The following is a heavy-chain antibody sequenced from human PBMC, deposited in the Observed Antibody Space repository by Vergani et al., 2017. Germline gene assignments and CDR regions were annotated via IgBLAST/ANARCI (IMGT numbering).Heavy chain of an antibody. D-gene: IGHD3-3*01. V-gene: IGHV3-9*01. CDR2: ISWNSGSI. CDR3: AKDANYDFWSGYDNPFDY. Sequence: EVQLVESGGGLVQPGRSLRLSCAASGFTFDDYAMHWVRQAPGKGLEWVSGISWNSGSIGYADSVKGRFTISRDNAKNSLYLQMNSLRAEDTALYYCAKDANYDFWSGYDNPFDYGGQGTLVTVSS. J-gene: IGHJ4*02. CDR1: GFTFDDYA.